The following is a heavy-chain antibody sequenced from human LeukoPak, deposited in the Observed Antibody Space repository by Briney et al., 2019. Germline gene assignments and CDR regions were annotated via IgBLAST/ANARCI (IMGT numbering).Heavy chain of an antibody. Sequence: ASVKVSCKASGYTFTSYDINWVRQAPGQGLEWMGWMNPNGGNTGYAQKFQGRVTMTRNTSISTAYMELSSLRSEDTAVYYCARGGSSRYFDWLLIYWGRGTLVTVSS. CDR2: MNPNGGNT. V-gene: IGHV1-8*01. D-gene: IGHD3-9*01. J-gene: IGHJ4*02. CDR3: ARGGSSRYFDWLLIY. CDR1: GYTFTSYD.